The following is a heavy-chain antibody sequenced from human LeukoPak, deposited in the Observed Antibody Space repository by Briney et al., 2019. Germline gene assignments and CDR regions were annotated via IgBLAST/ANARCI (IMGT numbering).Heavy chain of an antibody. J-gene: IGHJ4*02. CDR3: ARHATVGGYYFDY. V-gene: IGHV4-59*01. CDR1: GGSISSYY. Sequence: PSETLSLTCTVSGGSISSYYWSWIRQPPGKGLEWIGYIYYSGSTNYNPSLKSRVTISVDTSKNQFSLKLSSVTAADTAVYYCARHATVGGYYFDYWGQGTLVTVSS. D-gene: IGHD1-26*01. CDR2: IYYSGST.